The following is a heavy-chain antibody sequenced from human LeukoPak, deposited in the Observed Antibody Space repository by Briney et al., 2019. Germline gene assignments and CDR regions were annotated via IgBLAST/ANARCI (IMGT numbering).Heavy chain of an antibody. CDR1: GYTFTGYY. CDR2: INPNSGDT. J-gene: IGHJ4*02. D-gene: IGHD2-2*01. CDR3: ARDAIYCSSTSCYLVY. Sequence: ASLKVSCKASGYTFTGYYMHWVRQAPGQGLEWMGWINPNSGDTNYAQKFQGRVTMTRDTSISTAYMELRRLRSGDTALYYCARDAIYCSSTSCYLVYWGQGTLVTVSS. V-gene: IGHV1-2*02.